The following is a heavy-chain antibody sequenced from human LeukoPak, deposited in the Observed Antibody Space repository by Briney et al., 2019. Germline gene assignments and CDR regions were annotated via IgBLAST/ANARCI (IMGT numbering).Heavy chain of an antibody. CDR3: ARGHYNGIHPLHWFDP. CDR1: GASISSYC. D-gene: IGHD1-26*01. V-gene: IGHV4-4*07. J-gene: IGHJ5*02. Sequence: SETVSLICTLSGASISSYCWSWTRQPAGKGLEWIGRIHTSGSTDYNPSHQSRVTIPVATSKNQFSLKLSSVTAADTAVYYCARGHYNGIHPLHWFDPWGQGALVTVSS. CDR2: IHTSGST.